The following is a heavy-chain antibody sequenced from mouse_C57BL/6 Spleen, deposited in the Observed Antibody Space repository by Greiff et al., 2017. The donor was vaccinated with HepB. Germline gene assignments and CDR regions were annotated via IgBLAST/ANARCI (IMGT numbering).Heavy chain of an antibody. CDR1: GYTFTEYT. CDR2: FYPGSGSI. D-gene: IGHD2-4*01. CDR3: ARHGIGGDYDEVYYAMDY. J-gene: IGHJ4*01. V-gene: IGHV1-62-2*01. Sequence: VQLQQSGAELVKPGASVKLSCKASGYTFTEYTIHWVKQRSGQGLEWIGWFYPGSGSIKYNEKFKDKATLTADKSSSTVYMELSRLTSEDSAVYFWARHGIGGDYDEVYYAMDYWGQGTSVTVSS.